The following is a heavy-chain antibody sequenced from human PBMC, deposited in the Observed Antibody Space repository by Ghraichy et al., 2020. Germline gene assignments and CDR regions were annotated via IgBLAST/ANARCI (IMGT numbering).Heavy chain of an antibody. J-gene: IGHJ3*01. CDR2: INPDGSEK. Sequence: GESLRLSCGASGFTFYTYWMSWVRQPPGKGLEWVATINPDGSEKYHVDSLKGRFTISRDNDKNSLYLLMKSLRVEDTAVYYCATYGDGAFDFWGQGTMLTVSP. CDR3: ATYGDGAFDF. V-gene: IGHV3-7*03. D-gene: IGHD4-17*01. CDR1: GFTFYTYW.